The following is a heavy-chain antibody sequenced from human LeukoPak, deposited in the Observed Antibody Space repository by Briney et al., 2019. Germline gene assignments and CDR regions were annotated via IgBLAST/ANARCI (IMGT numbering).Heavy chain of an antibody. D-gene: IGHD3-22*01. CDR3: ARGRPSYYDSSGYYYPHFDY. Sequence: SETLSLTCTVSGGSISSYYWSWIRQPAGKGLEWIGRIYTSGSTNYNPSLKSRVTMSVDTSKNQFSLKPSSVTAADTAVYYCARGRPSYYDSSGYYYPHFDYWGQGTLVTVSS. V-gene: IGHV4-4*07. CDR1: GGSISSYY. J-gene: IGHJ4*02. CDR2: IYTSGST.